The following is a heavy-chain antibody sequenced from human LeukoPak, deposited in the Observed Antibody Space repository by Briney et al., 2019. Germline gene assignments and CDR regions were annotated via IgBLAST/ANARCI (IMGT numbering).Heavy chain of an antibody. V-gene: IGHV4-34*01. Sequence: TSETLSLTCAVYGGSFSGYYWSWIRQPPGKGLEWVGEINHSGSTNYNPSLKSRVTISVDTSKNQFSLKLSSVTAADTAVYYCASLGLSITGTQGIDYWGQGTLVTVSS. D-gene: IGHD1/OR15-1a*01. CDR3: ASLGLSITGTQGIDY. J-gene: IGHJ4*02. CDR1: GGSFSGYY. CDR2: INHSGST.